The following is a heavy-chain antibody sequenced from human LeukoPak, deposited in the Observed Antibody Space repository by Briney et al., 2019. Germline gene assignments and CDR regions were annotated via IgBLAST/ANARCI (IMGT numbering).Heavy chain of an antibody. J-gene: IGHJ4*02. Sequence: SETLSLTCTVSGGSISSNSYYWGWIRQPPGKGLEWIGSIYYSGNTYYNPSLESRVTISVDTSKNQFSLKLSSVTAADTAVYYCARSTIAAAAPFDYWGQGTLVTVSS. D-gene: IGHD6-13*01. CDR1: GGSISSNSYY. CDR3: ARSTIAAAAPFDY. CDR2: IYYSGNT. V-gene: IGHV4-39*07.